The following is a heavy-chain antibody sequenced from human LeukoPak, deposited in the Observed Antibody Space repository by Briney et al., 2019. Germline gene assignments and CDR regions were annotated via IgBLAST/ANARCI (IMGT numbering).Heavy chain of an antibody. CDR3: ARQAMDYVWGSYRFLGDAFDI. J-gene: IGHJ3*02. D-gene: IGHD3-16*02. CDR1: GYSFTKFW. CDR2: IYPGDSDT. Sequence: GESLKISCKGSGYSFTKFWIGWVRQMPGKGLEWMGIIYPGDSDTRYSPSFQGQVTLLVDTSISTAYLQWSSLKASDTAMYYCARQAMDYVWGSYRFLGDAFDIWGQGTMVTVSS. V-gene: IGHV5-51*01.